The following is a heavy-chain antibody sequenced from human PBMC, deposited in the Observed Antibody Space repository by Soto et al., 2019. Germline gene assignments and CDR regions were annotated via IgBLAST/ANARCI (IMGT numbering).Heavy chain of an antibody. Sequence: EVQLVESGGGLVQPGGSLRLSCAASGFTVTSSWMHWVRQGPGRELEWVSRIHSDGSRTTYADSVKGRFTISRDNAKNTLYEQMNSLRVAETAVYYCARGGGKSLDVWGQGTTVTVSS. CDR1: GFTVTSSW. V-gene: IGHV3-74*01. D-gene: IGHD3-16*01. CDR3: ARGGGKSLDV. CDR2: IHSDGSRT. J-gene: IGHJ6*02.